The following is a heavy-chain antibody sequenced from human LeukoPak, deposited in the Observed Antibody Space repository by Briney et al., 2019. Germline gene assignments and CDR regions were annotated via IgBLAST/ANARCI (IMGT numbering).Heavy chain of an antibody. CDR1: GSTLTELS. Sequence: ASVKVSCKCSGSTLTELSMHWVRQSPGKGLEWMGGFDPEDGETIYAQKVQGRVTMTEDTSTDTAYMELSSLRSEDTAVYYCATGIFYYDSSGAYWGQGTLVTVSS. CDR3: ATGIFYYDSSGAY. J-gene: IGHJ4*02. CDR2: FDPEDGET. V-gene: IGHV1-24*01. D-gene: IGHD3-22*01.